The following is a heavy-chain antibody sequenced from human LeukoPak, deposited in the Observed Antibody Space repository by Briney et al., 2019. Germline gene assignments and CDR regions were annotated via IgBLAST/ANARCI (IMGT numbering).Heavy chain of an antibody. CDR1: GYTFTSYY. V-gene: IGHV1-69*13. CDR2: IIPIFGTA. Sequence: GASVKVSCTASGYTFTSYYMHWVRQAPGQGLEWMGGIIPIFGTANYAQKFQGRVTITADESTSTAYMELSSLRSEDTAVYYCARVTGVRGTNYYYYGMDVWGQGTTVTVSS. CDR3: ARVTGVRGTNYYYYGMDV. J-gene: IGHJ6*02. D-gene: IGHD7-27*01.